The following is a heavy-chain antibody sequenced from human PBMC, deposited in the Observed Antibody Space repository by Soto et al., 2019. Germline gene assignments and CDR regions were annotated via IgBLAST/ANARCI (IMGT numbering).Heavy chain of an antibody. CDR3: APYGDHVY. CDR1: GFSFSSYA. V-gene: IGHV3-23*01. CDR2: ITGGGYTT. D-gene: IGHD4-17*01. J-gene: IGHJ4*02. Sequence: EVQLLESGGGLVQPGGSLRLSCTASGFSFSSYAMSWVRQAPGKGLEWVSQITGGGYTTNYADSVKGRFTISRDNSKNTLYLQLNSLRADDPAVYYCAPYGDHVYWGQGTLVTVSS.